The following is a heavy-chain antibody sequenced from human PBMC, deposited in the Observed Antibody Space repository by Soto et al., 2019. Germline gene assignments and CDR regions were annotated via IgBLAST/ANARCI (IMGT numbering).Heavy chain of an antibody. V-gene: IGHV3-30*18. CDR3: AKERSGGPPVDY. CDR2: ISYDGSNK. CDR1: GFTFSSYG. J-gene: IGHJ4*02. Sequence: QVQLVESGGGVVQPGRSLRLSCAASGFTFSSYGMHWVRQAPGKGLEWVAVISYDGSNKYYADSVKGRFTISRDNSKNTLYLQMNSLRAEDTGGYYCAKERSGGPPVDYWGQGTLVTVSS. D-gene: IGHD3-16*01.